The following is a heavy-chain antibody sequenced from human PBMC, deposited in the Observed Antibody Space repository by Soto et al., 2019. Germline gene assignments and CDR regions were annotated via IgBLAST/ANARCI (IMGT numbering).Heavy chain of an antibody. CDR2: ISSDSKTI. V-gene: IGHV3-48*01. D-gene: IGHD2-15*01. Sequence: PGGSLRLSCTASGFSFNTYSMNWVRQAPGKGLEWISYISSDSKTIDYSDSVKGRFTISRDNARNSLYLQMKSLRAEDTAVYYCARDRFGRFQRSGGACYDFWGQGTRVTVSS. CDR3: ARDRFGRFQRSGGACYDF. J-gene: IGHJ4*02. CDR1: GFSFNTYS.